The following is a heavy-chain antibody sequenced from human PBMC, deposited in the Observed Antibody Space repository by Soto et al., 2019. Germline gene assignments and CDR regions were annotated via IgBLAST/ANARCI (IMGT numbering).Heavy chain of an antibody. CDR1: GFTFSSYG. J-gene: IGHJ4*02. Sequence: GGSLRLSCAASGFTFSSYGVHWVRQAPGKGLEWVASVSYDGSNKHYGDSVKGRFTISRDNSRNRLDLQMNSLRAEDTALYYCAKDTYYYDRSGYYTYDHWGQGTQVTVSS. CDR3: AKDTYYYDRSGYYTYDH. V-gene: IGHV3-30*18. CDR2: VSYDGSNK. D-gene: IGHD3-22*01.